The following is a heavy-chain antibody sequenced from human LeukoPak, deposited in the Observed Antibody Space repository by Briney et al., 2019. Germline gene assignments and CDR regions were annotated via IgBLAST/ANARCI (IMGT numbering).Heavy chain of an antibody. V-gene: IGHV4-30-4*01. J-gene: IGHJ4*02. Sequence: SQTLSLTCTVSGGSISSGDYYWSWIRQPPGKGLEWIGYIYYSGSTYYNPSLKSRVTISADTSMNQFSLKLSSVTSADTAVYYCARSSYDRSGYYPDYWGQGTLVTVSS. D-gene: IGHD3-22*01. CDR2: IYYSGST. CDR1: GGSISSGDYY. CDR3: ARSSYDRSGYYPDY.